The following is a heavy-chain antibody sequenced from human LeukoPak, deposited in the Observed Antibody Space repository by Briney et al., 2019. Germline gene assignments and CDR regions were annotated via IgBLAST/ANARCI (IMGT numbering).Heavy chain of an antibody. CDR3: ARDFHYNYDILTGYYSPLPGDFQH. V-gene: IGHV4-39*07. D-gene: IGHD3-9*01. CDR1: GGSISSGGYY. Sequence: SETLSLTCTVSGGSISSGGYYWSWIRQPPGKGLEWIGSIYYSGSTYYNPSLKSRVTISVDTSKNQFSLKLSSVTAADTAVYYCARDFHYNYDILTGYYSPLPGDFQHWGQGTLVTVSS. J-gene: IGHJ1*01. CDR2: IYYSGST.